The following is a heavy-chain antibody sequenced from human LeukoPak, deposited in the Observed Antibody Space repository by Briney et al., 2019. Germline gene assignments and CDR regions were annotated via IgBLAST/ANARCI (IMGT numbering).Heavy chain of an antibody. D-gene: IGHD3-10*01. Sequence: SETLSLTCTVSGGSISSSHYYWGWIRQTPGRGLEWIGTIYYSGTTYYNPSLESRATISEDTSKNQFSLTLRSVTAADTAVYYCARQISDYYYYYIDVWGKGTTVTVSS. CDR2: IYYSGTT. CDR1: GGSISSSHYY. CDR3: ARQISDYYYYYIDV. J-gene: IGHJ6*03. V-gene: IGHV4-39*01.